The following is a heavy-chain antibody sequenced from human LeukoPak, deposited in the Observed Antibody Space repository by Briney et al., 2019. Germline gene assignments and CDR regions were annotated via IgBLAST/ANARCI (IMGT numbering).Heavy chain of an antibody. CDR2: IYYSGST. CDR1: GGSISSYY. V-gene: IGHV4-59*01. D-gene: IGHD1-26*01. J-gene: IGHJ4*02. CDR3: ARGDSGSFSQFDC. Sequence: SETLSLTCTVSGGSISSYYWSWIRQPPGKGLEWIGYIYYSGSTNYNPSLKSRVTISVDTSKNQFSLKLTSVTAADTAVYYCARGDSGSFSQFDCWGQGTLVTVSS.